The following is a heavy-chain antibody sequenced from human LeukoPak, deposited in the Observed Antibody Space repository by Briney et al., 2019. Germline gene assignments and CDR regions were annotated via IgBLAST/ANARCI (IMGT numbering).Heavy chain of an antibody. Sequence: GGSLRLSCAASGFTFSSYWMNWVRQAPGKGLVWVSRIASGGSNTTYADSVKGRFSISRDNAKNTLYLQMNSLRVEDTAVYYCARGRPHGNDYWGQGTLVTVSS. CDR3: ARGRPHGNDY. CDR1: GFTFSSYW. D-gene: IGHD4-23*01. J-gene: IGHJ4*02. V-gene: IGHV3-74*01. CDR2: IASGGSNT.